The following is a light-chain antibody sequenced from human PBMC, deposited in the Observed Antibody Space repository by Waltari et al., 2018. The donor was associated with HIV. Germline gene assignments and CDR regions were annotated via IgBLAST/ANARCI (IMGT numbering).Light chain of an antibody. CDR2: GNS. J-gene: IGLJ2*01. CDR1: SSNIGAGYD. CDR3: QSYDSSLTVVI. V-gene: IGLV1-40*01. Sequence: QSVLTQPPSVSGAPGQRVTISRPGSSSNIGAGYDVPWYQQAPGTAPKLLIFGNSNRPSGVPDRFSGSKSATSASLAITGLQAEDEADYYCQSYDSSLTVVIFGGGTKLTVL.